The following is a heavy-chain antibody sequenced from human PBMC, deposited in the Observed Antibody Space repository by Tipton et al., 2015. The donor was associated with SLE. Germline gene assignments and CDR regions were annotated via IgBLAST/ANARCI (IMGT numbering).Heavy chain of an antibody. CDR3: ARALWKGGDY. CDR1: GGSISSYY. Sequence: TLSLTCTVSGGSISSYYWSWIRQPPGRGLEWIGCIYYSGSTNYNPSLKSRVTISVDTSKNQFSLKLTSVTAADTAVYYCARALWKGGDYWGQGTLVTVSS. V-gene: IGHV4-59*12. CDR2: IYYSGST. D-gene: IGHD1-1*01. J-gene: IGHJ4*02.